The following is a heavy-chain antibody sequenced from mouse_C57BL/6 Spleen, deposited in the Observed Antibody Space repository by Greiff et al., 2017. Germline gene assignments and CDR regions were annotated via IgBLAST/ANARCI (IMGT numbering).Heavy chain of an antibody. D-gene: IGHD2-1*01. J-gene: IGHJ2*01. CDR2: IYPGNGDT. V-gene: IGHV1-12*01. CDR3: AGGSGNYDFDN. CDR1: GYTFTSYN. Sequence: QVQLQQSGAELVRPGASVTMSCKASGYTFTSYNMHWVKQTPRQGLEWIGAIYPGNGDTSYNQKFKGKATLTVYKSSSTAYMQLSSLTSEDSAVYFCAGGSGNYDFDNWGQGTTLTVSS.